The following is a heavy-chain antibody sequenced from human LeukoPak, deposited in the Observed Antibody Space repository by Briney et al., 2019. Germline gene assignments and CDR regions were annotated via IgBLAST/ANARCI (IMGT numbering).Heavy chain of an antibody. J-gene: IGHJ5*02. CDR2: INPNGGGT. Sequence: ASVKVSCKASGCTFTGYYMHWVRQAPGQGLEWMGWINPNGGGTNYAQKFQGWVTMTRDTSISTAYMELSRLRSDDTAVYYCARGFPGWVRGSHSTGWFDPWGQGTLVTVSS. CDR1: GCTFTGYY. D-gene: IGHD1-26*01. V-gene: IGHV1-2*04. CDR3: ARGFPGWVRGSHSTGWFDP.